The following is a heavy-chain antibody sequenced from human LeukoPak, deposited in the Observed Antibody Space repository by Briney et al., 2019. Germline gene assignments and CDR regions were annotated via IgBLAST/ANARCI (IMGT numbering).Heavy chain of an antibody. J-gene: IGHJ4*02. CDR2: IYYSGST. V-gene: IGHV4-39*01. CDR3: ARPMVRGVIIYFDY. Sequence: SETLSLTCTVSGGSISSYYWGWIRQPPGKGLEWIGSIYYSGSTYYNPSLKSRVTISVDTSKNQFSLKLSSVTAADTAVYYCARPMVRGVIIYFDYWGQGTLVTVSS. D-gene: IGHD3-10*01. CDR1: GGSISSYY.